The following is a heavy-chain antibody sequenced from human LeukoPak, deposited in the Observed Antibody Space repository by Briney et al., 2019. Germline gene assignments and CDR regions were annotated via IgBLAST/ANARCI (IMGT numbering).Heavy chain of an antibody. CDR1: GITFSNYD. J-gene: IGHJ4*02. CDR3: ARGGGGCSSTSCSNLFDY. CDR2: ISGSGGST. V-gene: IGHV3-23*01. D-gene: IGHD2-2*01. Sequence: GGSLRLSCAASGITFSNYDMSWVRQAPGKGLEWVSAISGSGGSTYYADSVKGRFTLSRDNSKNTLYLQMNSLRAEDTAVYYCARGGGGCSSTSCSNLFDYWGQGTLVTVSS.